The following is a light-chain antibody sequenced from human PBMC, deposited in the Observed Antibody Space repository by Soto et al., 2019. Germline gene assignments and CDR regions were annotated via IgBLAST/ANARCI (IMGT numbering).Light chain of an antibody. V-gene: IGLV2-14*03. CDR1: SSDVGGYDH. CDR3: SSYTNKDTLL. J-gene: IGLJ3*02. Sequence: QSALTQPASVSGSPGQSITISCTGTSSDVGGYDHVSWYQQHPGKAPKLIIYDVTVRPSGLSRRFSGSKSDNTASLAVSGHQPEDEADYYCSSYTNKDTLLFGGGTKLTVL. CDR2: DVT.